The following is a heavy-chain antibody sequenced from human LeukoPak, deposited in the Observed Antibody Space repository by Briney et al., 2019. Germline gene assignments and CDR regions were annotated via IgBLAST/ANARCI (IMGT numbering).Heavy chain of an antibody. CDR3: ASPDPGDAGVPIY. CDR2: IRFSGST. J-gene: IGHJ4*02. D-gene: IGHD5-24*01. V-gene: IGHV4-59*08. CDR1: GGSVRNYY. Sequence: PSDTLSLTCTVSGGSVRNYYWNWIRQPPGRGLEWIGYIRFSGSTEYNPSPKSRVTMSLDTSKNQVPVRLSAVTAADTAVYYCASPDPGDAGVPIYWGQGTLVTVSS.